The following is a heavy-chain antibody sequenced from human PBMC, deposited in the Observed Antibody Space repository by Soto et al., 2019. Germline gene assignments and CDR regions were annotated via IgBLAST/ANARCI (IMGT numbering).Heavy chain of an antibody. CDR2: IYYSGST. J-gene: IGHJ4*02. CDR3: ASGTDFWSGYITYYFDY. CDR1: GVSISSSSYY. Sequence: SETLSLTCTVSGVSISSSSYYWGWFGQPPGKGLEWIGSIYYSGSTYYNPYLKSRVTISVDTSKNQFSLKLSSVTAADTAVYYCASGTDFWSGYITYYFDYWGQGTLVTVSS. V-gene: IGHV4-39*01. D-gene: IGHD3-3*01.